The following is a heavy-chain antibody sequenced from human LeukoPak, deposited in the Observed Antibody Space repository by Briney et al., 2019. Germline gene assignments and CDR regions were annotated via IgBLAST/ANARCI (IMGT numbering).Heavy chain of an antibody. CDR3: ARDATVTTPNWFDP. D-gene: IGHD4-17*01. V-gene: IGHV3-64*01. CDR2: ISSNGGST. Sequence: GGSLRLSCAASGFTFSSYAVHWVRQAPGKGLEYVSAISSNGGSTYYANSVKGRFTISRDNSKNTLYLQMGSLRAEEMPVYYCARDATVTTPNWFDPWGPGTLVTVSS. CDR1: GFTFSSYA. J-gene: IGHJ5*02.